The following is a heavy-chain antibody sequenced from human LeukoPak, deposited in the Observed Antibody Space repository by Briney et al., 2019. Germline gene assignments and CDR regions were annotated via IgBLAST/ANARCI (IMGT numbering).Heavy chain of an antibody. Sequence: PSETLSLTCAVYGGSFSGYYWSWIRQPPGKGLEWTGEINYSGSTNYNPSLKSRVTISVDTSKNQFSLKLSSVTAADTAVYYCARVYRSKLDYWGQGTLVTVSS. J-gene: IGHJ4*02. D-gene: IGHD2-2*01. V-gene: IGHV4-34*01. CDR1: GGSFSGYY. CDR2: INYSGST. CDR3: ARVYRSKLDY.